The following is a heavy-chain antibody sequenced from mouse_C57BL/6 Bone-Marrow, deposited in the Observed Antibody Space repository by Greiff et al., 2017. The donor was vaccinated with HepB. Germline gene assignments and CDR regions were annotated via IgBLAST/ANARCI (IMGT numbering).Heavy chain of an antibody. Sequence: DVKLQESGPGLVKPSQSLSLTCSVTGYSITSGYYWNWIRQFPGNKLEWMGYISYDGSNNYNPSLKNRISITRDTSKNQFFLKLNSVTTEDTATYYCARGTTVVATDFDYWGQGTTLTVSS. CDR2: ISYDGSN. CDR1: GYSITSGYY. V-gene: IGHV3-6*01. CDR3: ARGTTVVATDFDY. D-gene: IGHD1-1*01. J-gene: IGHJ2*01.